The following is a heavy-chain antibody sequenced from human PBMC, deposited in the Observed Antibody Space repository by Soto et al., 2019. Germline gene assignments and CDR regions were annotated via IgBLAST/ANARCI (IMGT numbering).Heavy chain of an antibody. CDR3: ARVSRISDWFDP. J-gene: IGHJ5*02. CDR2: IIPILGIA. CDR1: GGTFSSYT. D-gene: IGHD3-3*02. Sequence: QVQLVQSGAEVKKPGSSVKVSCKASGGTFSSYTISWVRQAPGQGLEWMGRIIPILGIANYAQKFQGRVTITADKSTSTAYMELSSLRSEDTAVYYCARVSRISDWFDPWGQGTLVTVSS. V-gene: IGHV1-69*02.